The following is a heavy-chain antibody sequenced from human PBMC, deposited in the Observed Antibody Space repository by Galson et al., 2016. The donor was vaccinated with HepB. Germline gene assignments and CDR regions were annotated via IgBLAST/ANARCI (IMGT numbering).Heavy chain of an antibody. CDR1: GFTFSGYD. Sequence: SLRLSCAASGFTFSGYDMHWVRQAPGKGLEWVAVISYDGSNKYYADSVKGRFTISRDNSKNTLYLQMISLRVEDTAMYYCAKEGGQRGGGYYYGMDVWGRGTTVTVSS. CDR2: ISYDGSNK. CDR3: AKEGGQRGGGYYYGMDV. J-gene: IGHJ6*04. V-gene: IGHV3-30*18. D-gene: IGHD3-10*01.